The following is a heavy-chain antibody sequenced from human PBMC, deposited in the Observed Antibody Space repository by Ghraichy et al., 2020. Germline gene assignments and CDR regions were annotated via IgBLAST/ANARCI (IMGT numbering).Heavy chain of an antibody. V-gene: IGHV3-23*01. CDR1: GFTFTSYR. Sequence: GGSLRLSCAASGFTFTSYRMSWVRQAPGQGLEWVSAITDSGSDTLSADSVKGRFSISRDNSKNTLYLQMNSLRAEDTAIYYCARQVGSCRGGNCYFDYWGQGTLVTVSS. J-gene: IGHJ4*02. D-gene: IGHD2-15*01. CDR3: ARQVGSCRGGNCYFDY. CDR2: ITDSGSDT.